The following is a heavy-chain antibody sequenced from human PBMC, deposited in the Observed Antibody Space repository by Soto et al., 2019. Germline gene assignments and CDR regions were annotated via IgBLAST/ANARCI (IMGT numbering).Heavy chain of an antibody. D-gene: IGHD3-3*01. CDR3: ANDFWSGGYYYGMDV. CDR1: GYTLTELS. CDR2: FDHEDGET. V-gene: IGHV1-24*01. Sequence: ASVKVSCKVSGYTLTELSMHWVRQAPGKGLEWMGGFDHEDGETIYAQKFQGRVTMTEDTSTDTAYMELSSLRSEDTAVYYCANDFWSGGYYYGMDVWGQGTTVTVSS. J-gene: IGHJ6*02.